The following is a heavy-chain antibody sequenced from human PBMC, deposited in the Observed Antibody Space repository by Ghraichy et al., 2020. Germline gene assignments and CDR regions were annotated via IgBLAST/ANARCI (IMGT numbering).Heavy chain of an antibody. Sequence: LSLTCTVSGGSISTYYWSWIRQPPGKGLEWIGYIYYSGSTHYNSSLKSRVTISVDTSKNQFSLKLSSVTAADTAVYYCARQNYDILTGNYIWYFNLWGRGTLVTVSS. CDR2: IYYSGST. CDR1: GGSISTYY. CDR3: ARQNYDILTGNYIWYFNL. D-gene: IGHD3-9*01. J-gene: IGHJ2*01. V-gene: IGHV4-59*08.